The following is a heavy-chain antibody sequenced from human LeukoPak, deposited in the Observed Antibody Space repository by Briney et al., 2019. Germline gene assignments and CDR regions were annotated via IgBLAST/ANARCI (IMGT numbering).Heavy chain of an antibody. CDR1: GYSFTSYW. V-gene: IGHV5-51*01. D-gene: IGHD3-22*01. CDR2: IYPGDSDT. J-gene: IGHJ5*02. Sequence: GESLKISCKGSGYSFTSYWIGWVRQMPGKGLEWMGIIYPGDSDTRYSPSFQGQVTISADKSISPAYLQWSSLKASDTAMHYCARHGRDDSSGYYTFDPWGQGTLVTVSS. CDR3: ARHGRDDSSGYYTFDP.